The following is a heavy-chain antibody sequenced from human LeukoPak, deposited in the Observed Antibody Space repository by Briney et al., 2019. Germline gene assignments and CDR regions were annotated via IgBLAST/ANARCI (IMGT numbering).Heavy chain of an antibody. D-gene: IGHD3-22*01. J-gene: IGHJ4*02. V-gene: IGHV4-4*02. Sequence: SETLSLTCAVSGGSISSSNWWSLVRQPPGKGLEWIGEIYHSGSANYNPSLKSRVTISVDKSKNQFSLKLSSVTAADTAVYYCASAGHDGSGYKVCWGQGTLVTVSS. CDR1: GGSISSSNW. CDR2: IYHSGSA. CDR3: ASAGHDGSGYKVC.